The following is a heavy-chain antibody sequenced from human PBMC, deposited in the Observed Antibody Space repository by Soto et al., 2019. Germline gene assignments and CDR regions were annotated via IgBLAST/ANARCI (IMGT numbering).Heavy chain of an antibody. V-gene: IGHV4-59*01. CDR2: IYDSGNT. CDR1: VGSIRGYY. Sequence: QVQLQGSGPGLVKPSETLSLTCTFSVGSIRGYYWTWIRQPPGKGLEWIGNIYDSGNTNYNPSFRSRIIMSIDVSKAQFSLTLSPVTAADTAVYFCARDRVGSGALYYYGMDVWGQGNSVNVSS. D-gene: IGHD3-10*01. J-gene: IGHJ6*02. CDR3: ARDRVGSGALYYYGMDV.